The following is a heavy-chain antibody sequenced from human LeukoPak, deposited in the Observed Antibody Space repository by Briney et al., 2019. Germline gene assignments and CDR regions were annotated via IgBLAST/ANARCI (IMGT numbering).Heavy chain of an antibody. CDR2: INPNSGGT. Sequence: ASVTVSCKASGYIFTAYYMHWVRQAPGQGVEWMGWINPNSGGTNYAQKFQGRVTMTRDTSISTAYMELSRLRSDDTAVYYCARDTSYGSGSYWFDPWGQGTLVTVSS. CDR3: ARDTSYGSGSYWFDP. D-gene: IGHD3-10*01. CDR1: GYIFTAYY. J-gene: IGHJ5*02. V-gene: IGHV1-2*02.